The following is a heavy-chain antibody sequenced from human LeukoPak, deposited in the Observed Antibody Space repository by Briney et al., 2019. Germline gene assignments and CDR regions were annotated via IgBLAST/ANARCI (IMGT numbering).Heavy chain of an antibody. J-gene: IGHJ4*02. V-gene: IGHV3-23*01. CDR1: GFTFSSYA. CDR3: ARQWELLDY. CDR2: ISGSGGST. D-gene: IGHD1-26*01. Sequence: PGGSLRLSCAASGFTFSSYAMSWVRQAPGKGLEWVSAISGSGGSTYYADSVKGRFTISRDNSNNTLYLQMDSLRADDTAVYYCARQWELLDYWGQGTLVTVSS.